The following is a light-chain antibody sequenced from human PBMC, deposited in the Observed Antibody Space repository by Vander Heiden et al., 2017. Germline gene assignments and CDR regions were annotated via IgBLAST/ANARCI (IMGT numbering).Light chain of an antibody. Sequence: FLLTQPHSVSYPPRNTVTISCTRSTGSIASNYVQWYQQRPCSSPTTVIYEDNQRPSGVPDRFSGSIDRSSNSASLTISGLKTEDESDYYCQSYDSRIHWVFGGGTKLTVL. CDR1: TGSIASNY. CDR3: QSYDSRIHWV. CDR2: EDN. J-gene: IGLJ3*02. V-gene: IGLV6-57*01.